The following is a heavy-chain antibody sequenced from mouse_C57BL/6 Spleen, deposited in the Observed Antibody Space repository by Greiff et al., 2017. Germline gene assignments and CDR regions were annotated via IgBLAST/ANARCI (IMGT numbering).Heavy chain of an antibody. CDR1: GFTFSDYG. D-gene: IGHD1-1*01. CDR3: ARGGSSGYFDV. Sequence: EVKLVESGGGLVKPGGSLKLSCAASGFTFSDYGMHWVRQAPEKGLEWVAYISSGSSNIYYADTVKGRFTISRDNAKNTLFLQMTSLRSEDTAMYYCARGGSSGYFDVWGTGTTVTVSS. J-gene: IGHJ1*03. CDR2: ISSGSSNI. V-gene: IGHV5-17*01.